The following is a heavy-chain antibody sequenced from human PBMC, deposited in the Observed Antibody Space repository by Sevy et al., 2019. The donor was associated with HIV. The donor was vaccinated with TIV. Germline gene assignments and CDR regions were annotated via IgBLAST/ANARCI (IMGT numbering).Heavy chain of an antibody. J-gene: IGHJ4*02. CDR1: GFTFSTYG. Sequence: GGSLRLSCAASGFTFSTYGMHWVRQAPGKGLEWVAVMWFDGSNTYYADSVKGRFTISRDIAKNTLHLQMNILGAEDTAVYYSARDLEFYDYGDYGPAFMPDYWGQGTLVTVSS. CDR2: MWFDGSNT. CDR3: ARDLEFYDYGDYGPAFMPDY. D-gene: IGHD4-17*01. V-gene: IGHV3-33*01.